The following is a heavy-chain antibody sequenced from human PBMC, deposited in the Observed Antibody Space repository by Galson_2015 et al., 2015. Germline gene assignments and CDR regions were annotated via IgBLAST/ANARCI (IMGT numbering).Heavy chain of an antibody. D-gene: IGHD6-6*01. CDR1: GYKFTTYS. Sequence: KVSCKGSGYKFTTYSISWVRQMPGRGLEWMGIVYPIDSDTRYSPSFEGQVTISVDKSTNTAYLQWNSLKASDTAMHYCAKHGDSSSYGMDVWGQGTTVTVSS. CDR2: VYPIDSDT. CDR3: AKHGDSSSYGMDV. V-gene: IGHV5-51*01. J-gene: IGHJ6*02.